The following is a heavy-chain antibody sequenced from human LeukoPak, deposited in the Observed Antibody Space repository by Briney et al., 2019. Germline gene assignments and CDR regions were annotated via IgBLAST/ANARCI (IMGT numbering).Heavy chain of an antibody. CDR2: ISYDGGKK. D-gene: IGHD6-19*01. V-gene: IGHV3-30*18. CDR1: GFTFSSHD. CDR3: AKDLRYSSGWYYSTYFDY. J-gene: IGHJ4*02. Sequence: GGSLRLSCAASGFTFSSHDMHWVRQAPGKGLEWVAIISYDGGKKDYADSVKGRFTISRDNSKNTLYLQMNSLRAEDTAVYYCAKDLRYSSGWYYSTYFDYWGQGTLVTVSS.